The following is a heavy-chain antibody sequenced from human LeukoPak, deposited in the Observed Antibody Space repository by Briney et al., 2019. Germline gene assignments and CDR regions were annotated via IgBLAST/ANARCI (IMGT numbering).Heavy chain of an antibody. J-gene: IGHJ3*02. V-gene: IGHV3-21*01. CDR2: ISSSSSYI. CDR3: ASIVVPAASGAFDI. CDR1: GFTFSSYS. D-gene: IGHD2-2*01. Sequence: GGSLRLSCAASGFTFSSYSMNWVRQAPGKGLEWVSSISSSSSYIYYADSVKGRFTISRDNAKNSLYLQMNSLRAEDTAVYYCASIVVPAASGAFDIWGQGTMVTVSS.